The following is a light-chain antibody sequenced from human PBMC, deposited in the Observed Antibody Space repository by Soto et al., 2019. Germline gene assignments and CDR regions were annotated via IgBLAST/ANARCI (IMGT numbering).Light chain of an antibody. CDR2: LGS. CDR3: IQPLQTPPDP. CDR1: QSLLHSNGYNY. J-gene: IGKJ5*01. V-gene: IGKV2-28*01. Sequence: DIVMTQSPLSLPVTPGEPASISCRSSQSLLHSNGYNYLDWYLQKPGQSPQLLIYLGSNRASGVPDRFSGSGSGTDFTLKISRVEAEDVGVYYCIQPLQTPPDPFDQGTRLEIK.